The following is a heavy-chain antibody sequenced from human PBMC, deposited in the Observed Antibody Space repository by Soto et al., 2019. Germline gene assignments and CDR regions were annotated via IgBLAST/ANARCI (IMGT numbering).Heavy chain of an antibody. D-gene: IGHD1-26*01. CDR3: ARDPSTLSGAFDI. Sequence: RLSCAASGFTVSSNYMSWVRQAPGKGLEWASVIYSGGSTYYADSVKGRFTISRDNSKNTLYLQMNSLRAEDTAVYYCARDPSTLSGAFDIWGQGTMVTVSS. CDR2: IYSGGST. V-gene: IGHV3-53*01. J-gene: IGHJ3*02. CDR1: GFTVSSNY.